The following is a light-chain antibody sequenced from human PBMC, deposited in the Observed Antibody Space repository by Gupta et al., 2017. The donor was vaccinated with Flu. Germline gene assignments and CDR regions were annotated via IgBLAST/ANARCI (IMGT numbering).Light chain of an antibody. V-gene: IGLV1-40*01. CDR2: GDS. CDR3: QSFDSSLTGSV. CDR1: SSNIGARYG. Sequence: QSVLTQPPSVSGAPGQRVTISCTGNSSNIGARYGVHWYQQLPGTAPKLLIYGDSNRPSGVPDRFSGSKSGTSASLAITGLQAEDEADYYCQSFDSSLTGSVFGGGTKLTVL. J-gene: IGLJ3*02.